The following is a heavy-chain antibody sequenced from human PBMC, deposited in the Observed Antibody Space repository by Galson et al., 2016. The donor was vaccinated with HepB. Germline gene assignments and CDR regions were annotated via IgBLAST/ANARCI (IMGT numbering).Heavy chain of an antibody. D-gene: IGHD2-21*01. CDR2: ISSDGSFT. CDR3: TRQEVTSYSDAFDL. J-gene: IGHJ3*01. V-gene: IGHV3-74*03. Sequence: SLRLSCAASGFKLSNFWMHWVRHVPGEGLLWVSRISSDGSFTTYADSVKGRFTVSRDNMRNTLFLKMDDLRAEDTATYFCTRQEVTSYSDAFDLWGQGTRVAVSS. CDR1: GFKLSNFW.